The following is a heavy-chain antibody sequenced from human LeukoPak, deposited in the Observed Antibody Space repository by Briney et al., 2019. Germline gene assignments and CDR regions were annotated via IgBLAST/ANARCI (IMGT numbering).Heavy chain of an antibody. CDR3: ARDFLHIVVVGDAFDI. J-gene: IGHJ3*02. Sequence: SETLSLTCAVSGYSISSGYYWGWIRQPPGKGLEWIGSIYHSGSTYYNPSLKSRVTTSVDTSKNQFSLKLSSVTAADTAAYYCARDFLHIVVVGDAFDIWGQGTMVTVSS. CDR2: IYHSGST. CDR1: GYSISSGYY. D-gene: IGHD2-15*01. V-gene: IGHV4-38-2*02.